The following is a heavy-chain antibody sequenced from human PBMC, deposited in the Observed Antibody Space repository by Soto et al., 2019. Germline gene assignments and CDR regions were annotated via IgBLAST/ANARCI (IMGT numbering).Heavy chain of an antibody. D-gene: IGHD4-17*01. V-gene: IGHV4-59*01. CDR1: GGPISSYY. CDR3: ARAGDYKYYYYGMDV. CDR2: IYYSGST. Sequence: SETLSLTCTVSGGPISSYYWSWIRQPPGKGLEWIGYIYYSGSTNYNPSLKSRVTISVDTSKNQFSLKLSSVTAADTAVYYCARAGDYKYYYYGMDVWGQGTTVTVSS. J-gene: IGHJ6*02.